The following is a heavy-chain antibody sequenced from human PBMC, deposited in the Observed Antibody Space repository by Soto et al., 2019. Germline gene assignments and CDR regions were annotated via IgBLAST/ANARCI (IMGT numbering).Heavy chain of an antibody. V-gene: IGHV4-34*01. CDR3: ARPANAHSASSGYHHDAFDI. Sequence: SETLSLTCAVYGGSFSDYYWSWIRLIPGKGLEWIGEINYNGGANYNPSLKSRVTMSVDTSKNQFSVKMRFVTAADTALYYCARPANAHSASSGYHHDAFDIWGQGRKVTVSS. CDR2: INYNGGA. CDR1: GGSFSDYY. J-gene: IGHJ3*02. D-gene: IGHD3-22*01.